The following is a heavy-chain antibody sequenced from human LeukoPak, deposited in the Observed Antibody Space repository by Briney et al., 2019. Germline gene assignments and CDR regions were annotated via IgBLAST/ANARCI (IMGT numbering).Heavy chain of an antibody. CDR1: GFNFSSYD. Sequence: GGSLRLSCAASGFNFSSYDMHWVRQAPGKGLECVAFIWYDGSNKYYADSVKGRFTISRDNSKNTLYLQMNSLRAEDTAVYYCAKAGVTGIVGATTLGYWGQGTLVTVSS. CDR3: AKAGVTGIVGATTLGY. J-gene: IGHJ4*02. CDR2: IWYDGSNK. V-gene: IGHV3-30*02. D-gene: IGHD1-26*01.